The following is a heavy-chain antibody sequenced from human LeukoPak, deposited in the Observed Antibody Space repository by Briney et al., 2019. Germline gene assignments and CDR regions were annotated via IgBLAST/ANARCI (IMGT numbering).Heavy chain of an antibody. D-gene: IGHD4-23*01. CDR1: GFTFRSNA. J-gene: IGHJ1*01. CDR3: VRDGGNSVFAGGAYFLN. Sequence: GGPLRLSCSASGFTFRSNAMHWVRQTPDKRLECIAVISFYGTSDNYADSVQGRFTISRDNSKNTLYLQMTSLTHDDTAIYYCVRDGGNSVFAGGAYFLNWGQGALVTVSS. V-gene: IGHV3-30-3*01. CDR2: ISFYGTSD.